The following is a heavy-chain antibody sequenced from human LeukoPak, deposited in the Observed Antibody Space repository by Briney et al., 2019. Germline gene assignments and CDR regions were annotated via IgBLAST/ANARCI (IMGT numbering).Heavy chain of an antibody. CDR1: GFTFSNSW. J-gene: IGHJ4*02. D-gene: IGHD2-21*01. CDR3: AAGDTLEF. Sequence: PGGSLRLSCVASGFTFSNSWMYWVRKAPGKGLEGVANIKKDGSGESYGDSVRGRFTISRDNAESSLYLQMNNLRAEDTAVYFCAAGDTLEFWGQGTLVTVSS. CDR2: IKKDGSGE. V-gene: IGHV3-7*03.